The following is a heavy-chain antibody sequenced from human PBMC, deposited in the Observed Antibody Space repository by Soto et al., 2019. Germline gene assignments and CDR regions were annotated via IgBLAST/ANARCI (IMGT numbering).Heavy chain of an antibody. CDR1: GFTFSSYA. J-gene: IGHJ4*02. V-gene: IGHV3-23*01. CDR2: ISGSGGST. Sequence: EVQLLESGGGLVQPGGSLRLSCAASGFTFSSYAMSWVRQAPGKGLEWVSAISGSGGSTHYADSVKGRFTISRDNSKNTLYLQMNSLRAEDTAVYYCAKGGPYYYDSSGYYDYWGQGTLVTVSS. D-gene: IGHD3-22*01. CDR3: AKGGPYYYDSSGYYDY.